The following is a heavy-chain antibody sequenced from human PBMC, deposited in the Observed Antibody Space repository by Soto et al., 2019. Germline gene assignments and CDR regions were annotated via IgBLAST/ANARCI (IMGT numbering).Heavy chain of an antibody. CDR2: IYPADSDT. CDR1: GCSIINYW. Sequence: GQPLKVSWKGAGCSIINYWSGRMSQMPGKGLEWMGIIYPADSDTRYSPSFQGQVTISADKSTSTAYLQWSSLKASDTAMYYCAMPYSGLMDVWGQGTTVTVSS. CDR3: AMPYSGLMDV. D-gene: IGHD1-26*01. J-gene: IGHJ6*02. V-gene: IGHV5-51*01.